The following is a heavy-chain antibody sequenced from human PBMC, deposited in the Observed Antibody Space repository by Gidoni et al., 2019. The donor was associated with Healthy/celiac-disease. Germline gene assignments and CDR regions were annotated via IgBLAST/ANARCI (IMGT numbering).Heavy chain of an antibody. D-gene: IGHD3-16*01. Sequence: EVQLLESGGGLVQPGGSLRLSCAASGFTFSSYAMSWVRQAPVKGLEWVSAISGSGGSTYYADSVKGRFTISRDNSKNTLYLQMNSLRAEDTAVYYCAKARPDLSRWGPVYYYYYGMDVWGQGTTVTVSS. CDR1: GFTFSSYA. V-gene: IGHV3-23*01. J-gene: IGHJ6*02. CDR2: ISGSGGST. CDR3: AKARPDLSRWGPVYYYYYGMDV.